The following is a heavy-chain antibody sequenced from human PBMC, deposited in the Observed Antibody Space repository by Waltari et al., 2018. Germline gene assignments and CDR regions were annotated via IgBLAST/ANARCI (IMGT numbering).Heavy chain of an antibody. CDR3: AAEKGYYGSGSHNWFDP. D-gene: IGHD3-10*01. CDR2: IVVGSGNT. CDR1: GFTFNSPA. V-gene: IGHV1-58*01. Sequence: QMQLVQSGPEVKKPGTSVKVSCKASGFTFNSPAVQWVRQARGQRLEWIGWIVVGSGNTNYAQKFQERVTITRDMSTSTAYMELSSLRSEDTAVYYCAAEKGYYGSGSHNWFDPWGQGTLVTVSS. J-gene: IGHJ5*02.